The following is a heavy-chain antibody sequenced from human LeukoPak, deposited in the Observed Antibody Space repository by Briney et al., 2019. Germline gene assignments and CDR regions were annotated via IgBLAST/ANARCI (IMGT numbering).Heavy chain of an antibody. V-gene: IGHV3-30-3*01. D-gene: IGHD6-6*01. Sequence: PGGSLRLSCAASGFTFSSYAMHWVRQAPGKGLEWVAAISYDGSNKYYADSVKGRFTISRDNSKNTLYLQMNSLRAEDTAVYYCARDESGIAARQTYYWGQGTLVTVSS. J-gene: IGHJ4*02. CDR2: ISYDGSNK. CDR1: GFTFSSYA. CDR3: ARDESGIAARQTYY.